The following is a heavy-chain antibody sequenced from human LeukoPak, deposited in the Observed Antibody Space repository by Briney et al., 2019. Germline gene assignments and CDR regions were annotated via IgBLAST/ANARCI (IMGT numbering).Heavy chain of an antibody. V-gene: IGHV3-7*01. CDR3: ARALGGTVGS. D-gene: IGHD4-23*01. CDR2: VNQDGSEK. CDR1: GFTFSSSW. Sequence: GGSLRLSCVDSGFTFSSSWMSWVRQAPGKGLEWVANVNQDGSEKDYVDSVKGRFTISRDNAKNSVYLQMNSLRVDDTAVYYCARALGGTVGSWGQGILVTVSS. J-gene: IGHJ5*02.